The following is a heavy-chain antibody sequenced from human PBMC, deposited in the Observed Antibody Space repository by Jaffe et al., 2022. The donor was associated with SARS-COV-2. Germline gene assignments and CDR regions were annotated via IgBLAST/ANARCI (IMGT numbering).Heavy chain of an antibody. Sequence: QVQLVQSGSELKKPGASVKVSCKGSGYDFSGYALNWARQAPGQGLEWMGWINTKTGNPTYAQGFTGRFVFSLDISVNTAYLQINSLKAEDTAVYYCARDDYFFGVVVDGTLDCWGQGTLVTVSS. CDR2: INTKTGNP. J-gene: IGHJ4*01. V-gene: IGHV7-4-1*02. D-gene: IGHD6-19*01. CDR1: GYDFSGYA. CDR3: ARDDYFFGVVVDGTLDC.